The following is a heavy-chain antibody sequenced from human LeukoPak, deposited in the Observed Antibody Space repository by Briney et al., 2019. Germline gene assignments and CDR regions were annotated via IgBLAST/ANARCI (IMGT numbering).Heavy chain of an antibody. V-gene: IGHV4-39*07. CDR1: GGSISSSSHY. J-gene: IGHJ4*02. D-gene: IGHD3-22*01. CDR2: IYYSGNT. Sequence: SETLSLTCTVSGGSISSSSHYWGWVRQPPGRGLDWIGNIYYSGNTYYNPSLKSRVTISVDTSKNQFSLKLSSVTAADTAVYYCARNYDSSGYYRYFDYWGQGTLVTVSS. CDR3: ARNYDSSGYYRYFDY.